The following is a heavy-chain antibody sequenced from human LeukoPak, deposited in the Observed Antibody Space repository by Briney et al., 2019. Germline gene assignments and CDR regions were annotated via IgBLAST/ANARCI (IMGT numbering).Heavy chain of an antibody. J-gene: IGHJ4*02. D-gene: IGHD3-9*01. CDR1: GFSFSSYT. CDR3: ARGGARYLDS. Sequence: GGTLRLSCVASGFSFSSYTMSWVRQAPGKGLEWVAKMKEDGSDIHYVDSVKGRFTICRDNAKNSLCLQMSSLRVEDTAVYYCARGGARYLDSWGQGILVTVSS. V-gene: IGHV3-7*01. CDR2: MKEDGSDI.